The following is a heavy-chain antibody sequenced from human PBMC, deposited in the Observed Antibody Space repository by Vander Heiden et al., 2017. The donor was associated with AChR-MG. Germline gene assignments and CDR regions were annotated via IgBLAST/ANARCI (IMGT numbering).Heavy chain of an antibody. CDR3: ARAGAPTVTTPTFFDY. D-gene: IGHD4-17*01. Sequence: QVQLVESGGGLVKPGGSLRLSCAASGFTFSDYYMSWIRQAPGKGLEWVSYISSSSSYTNYADSVKGRFTISRDNAKNSLYLQMNSLRAEDTAVYYCARAGAPTVTTPTFFDYWGQGTLVTVSS. CDR2: ISSSSSYT. J-gene: IGHJ4*02. V-gene: IGHV3-11*06. CDR1: GFTFSDYY.